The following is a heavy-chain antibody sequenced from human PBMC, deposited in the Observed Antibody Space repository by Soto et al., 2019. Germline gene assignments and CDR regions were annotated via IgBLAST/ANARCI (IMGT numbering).Heavy chain of an antibody. D-gene: IGHD3-16*01. V-gene: IGHV3-21*01. CDR3: ARDGTYTSRRGDY. J-gene: IGHJ4*02. CDR1: GFTFSSYS. CDR2: ISSSSSYI. Sequence: GGSLRLSCAASGFTFSSYSMNWVRQAPGKGLEWVSSISSSSSYIYYADSVKGRFTISRDNAKNSLYLQMNSLRADDTAVYYCARDGTYTSRRGDYWGQGTLVTVS.